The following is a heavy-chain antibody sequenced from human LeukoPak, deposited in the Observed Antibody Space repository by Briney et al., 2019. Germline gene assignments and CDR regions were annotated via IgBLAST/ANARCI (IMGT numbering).Heavy chain of an antibody. CDR2: IYTSGST. J-gene: IGHJ3*02. D-gene: IGHD7-27*01. V-gene: IGHV4-4*09. Sequence: SETLSLTCTVSGGSISSYYWSRIRQPPGKGLEWIGYIYTSGSTNYNPSLKSRVTISVDTSKNQFSLKLSSVTAADTAVYYCARLTDDAFDIWGQGTMVTVSS. CDR1: GGSISSYY. CDR3: ARLTDDAFDI.